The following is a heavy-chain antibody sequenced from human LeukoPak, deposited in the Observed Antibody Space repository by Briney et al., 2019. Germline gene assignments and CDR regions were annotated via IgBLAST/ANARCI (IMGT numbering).Heavy chain of an antibody. V-gene: IGHV3-48*03. D-gene: IGHD1-1*01. J-gene: IGHJ6*03. CDR1: GFTFSSYE. CDR2: ISGSGSTT. Sequence: GGSLRLSCAASGFTFSSYEMTWVRQAPGMGLEWVSYISGSGSTTNYADSVKGRFTISRDNAKNSLYLQMNSLRAEDTAVYYCARSRGPGTYYYYYMDVWGKGTTVTVSS. CDR3: ARSRGPGTYYYYYMDV.